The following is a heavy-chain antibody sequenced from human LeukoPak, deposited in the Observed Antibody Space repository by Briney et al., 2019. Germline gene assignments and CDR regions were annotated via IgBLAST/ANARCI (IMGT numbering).Heavy chain of an antibody. CDR3: ARDIASSSWPGAFDI. J-gene: IGHJ3*02. D-gene: IGHD6-13*01. CDR1: GYTFTSYG. Sequence: GASVKVSCKASGYTFTSYGISWVRQAPGQGLEWMGWISAYNGNTNYAQKLQGRVTMTTDTSTSTAYMELRSLRSDDTAVYYCARDIASSSWPGAFDIWGQGTMVTVSS. V-gene: IGHV1-18*01. CDR2: ISAYNGNT.